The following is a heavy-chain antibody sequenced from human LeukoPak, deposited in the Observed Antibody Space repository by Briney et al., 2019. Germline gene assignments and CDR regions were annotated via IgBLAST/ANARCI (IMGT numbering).Heavy chain of an antibody. D-gene: IGHD6-19*01. Sequence: PGGSLRLSCAASGFTFSSYAMSWVRQAPGKGLEWVSAISGSGGSTYYADSVKGRFTISRDNSKNTLYLQMNGLRAEDTAVYYCAKDGISTSGWYFNCNWFDPWGQGTLVTVSS. CDR1: GFTFSSYA. J-gene: IGHJ5*02. V-gene: IGHV3-23*01. CDR2: ISGSGGST. CDR3: AKDGISTSGWYFNCNWFDP.